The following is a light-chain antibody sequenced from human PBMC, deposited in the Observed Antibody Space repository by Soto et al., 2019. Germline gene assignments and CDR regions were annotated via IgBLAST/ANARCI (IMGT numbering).Light chain of an antibody. Sequence: EIVLTQSPGTLSLSPGERATLSCRASQRISSSYLAWYQHKPGQAPRLLLYGASSRATGIPDRFSGSGSGTDVTLTISRLEPEDFAVYYCLHYGRSPPYTFGQGTKLEIK. J-gene: IGKJ2*01. CDR1: QRISSSY. CDR3: LHYGRSPPYT. CDR2: GAS. V-gene: IGKV3-20*01.